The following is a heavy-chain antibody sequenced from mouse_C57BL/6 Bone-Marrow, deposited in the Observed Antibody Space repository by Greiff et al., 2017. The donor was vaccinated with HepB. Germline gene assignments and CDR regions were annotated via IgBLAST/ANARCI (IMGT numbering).Heavy chain of an antibody. CDR3: ARSDYYGSSYGGDY. D-gene: IGHD1-1*01. CDR1: GYTFTSYT. V-gene: IGHV1-4*01. J-gene: IGHJ2*01. Sequence: VQLQQSGAELARPGASVKMSCKASGYTFTSYTMHWVKQRPGQGLEWIGYINPSSGYTKYNQKFKDKATLTADKSSSTAYMQLSSLTSEDSAVYYCARSDYYGSSYGGDYWGQGTTLTVSS. CDR2: INPSSGYT.